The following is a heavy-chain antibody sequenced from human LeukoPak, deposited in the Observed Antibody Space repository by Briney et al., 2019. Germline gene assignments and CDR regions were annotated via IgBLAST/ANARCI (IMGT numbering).Heavy chain of an antibody. Sequence: PSETLSLTCTVSGGSISSYYWSWIRQPPGKGLEWIGYIYYSGSTNYNPSLKSRVTISVDTSKNQFSLKLSSVTAADTAVYYCARGTVTTLFDHWGQGTLVTVSS. CDR1: GGSISSYY. CDR2: IYYSGST. J-gene: IGHJ4*02. D-gene: IGHD4-11*01. CDR3: ARGTVTTLFDH. V-gene: IGHV4-59*08.